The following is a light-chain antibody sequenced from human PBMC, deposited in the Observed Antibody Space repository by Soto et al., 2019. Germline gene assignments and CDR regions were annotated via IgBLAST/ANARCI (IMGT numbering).Light chain of an antibody. CDR3: QQFNSYPIT. CDR1: QGITSA. J-gene: IGKJ5*01. V-gene: IGKV1-13*02. CDR2: IAS. Sequence: AIQLTQSPSSLSAFVGDRVTITCRASQGITSALAWYQQKPGKAPKLLISIASSLESGVPSRFSGSGSWTDFTLTISSLQPEDFATYFCQQFNSYPITFGQGTQLEIK.